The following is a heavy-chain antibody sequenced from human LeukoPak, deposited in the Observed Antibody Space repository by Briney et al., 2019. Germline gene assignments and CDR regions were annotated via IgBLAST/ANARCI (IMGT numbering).Heavy chain of an antibody. J-gene: IGHJ4*02. CDR1: GFTVSSNH. Sequence: GGSLGLSCAASGFTVSSNHMSWVRQAPGKGLEWVSVIYSGGSTYYADSVKGRFTISRDNSKNTLYLQMNTLRAEDTAVYYCARDSGFGEFNNYWGQGTLVTVSS. CDR2: IYSGGST. V-gene: IGHV3-66*01. D-gene: IGHD3-10*01. CDR3: ARDSGFGEFNNY.